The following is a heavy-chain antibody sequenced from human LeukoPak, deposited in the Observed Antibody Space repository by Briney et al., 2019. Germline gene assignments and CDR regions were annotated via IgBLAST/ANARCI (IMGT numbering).Heavy chain of an antibody. D-gene: IGHD1-26*01. V-gene: IGHV1-69*05. CDR2: VIPIFGTA. CDR1: GGTFSSYA. J-gene: IGHJ4*02. CDR3: AREAGIVGAPRFDY. Sequence: SVKVSCKASGGTFSSYAISWVRQAPGQGLEWMGGVIPIFGTANYAQKFQGRVTITTDESTSTAYMELSSLRSEDTAVYYCAREAGIVGAPRFDYWGQGTLVTVSS.